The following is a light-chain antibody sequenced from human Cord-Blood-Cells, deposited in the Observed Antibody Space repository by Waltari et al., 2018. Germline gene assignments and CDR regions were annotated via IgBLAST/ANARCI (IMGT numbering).Light chain of an antibody. CDR3: CSYAGSSTFRV. J-gene: IGLJ2*01. CDR1: IHYVGSYNV. V-gene: IGLV2-23*03. Sequence: FSLTQLALTCGPRSQPTTLSSTWNIHYVGSYNVVSCYQQHPGKAPRLMISEGSKRPSGVSNRFSGSKSGNTASLTISALQAEDEADYYCCSYAGSSTFRVFGGGTKLTVL. CDR2: EGS.